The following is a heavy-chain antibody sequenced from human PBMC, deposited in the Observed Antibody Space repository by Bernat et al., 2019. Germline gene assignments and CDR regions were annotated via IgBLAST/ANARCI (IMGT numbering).Heavy chain of an antibody. J-gene: IGHJ3*02. D-gene: IGHD1-26*01. Sequence: EVQLVESGGGLVKPGGSLRLSCAASGFTFSNAWMSWVRQAPGKGLEWVGRIKSKTDGGTTDYAAPVKGRFTISRDDSKNTLYLQMNSLKTEETAGYYCTRGWVDAFDIWGQGTMVTVSS. CDR1: GFTFSNAW. CDR3: TRGWVDAFDI. CDR2: IKSKTDGGTT. V-gene: IGHV3-15*01.